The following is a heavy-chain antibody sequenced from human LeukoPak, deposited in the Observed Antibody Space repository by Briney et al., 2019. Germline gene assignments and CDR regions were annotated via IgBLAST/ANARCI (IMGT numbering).Heavy chain of an antibody. V-gene: IGHV4-34*01. CDR1: DESFSHYF. Sequence: PSETLSLTCAVYDESFSHYFWSWIRQPPGKGLEWIGEISDNGDANYNPSLKSRVTISVDTSRDRFSLQLTSVTVADTAVYYCARCPRLHDYGPYGVGTKFEYNWFDPWGQGTLVTVSS. J-gene: IGHJ5*02. D-gene: IGHD3-16*01. CDR2: ISDNGDA. CDR3: ARCPRLHDYGPYGVGTKFEYNWFDP.